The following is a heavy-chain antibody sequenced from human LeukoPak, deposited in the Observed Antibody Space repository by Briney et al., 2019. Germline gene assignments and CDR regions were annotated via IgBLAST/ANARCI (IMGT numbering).Heavy chain of an antibody. CDR2: IKQDGSEK. CDR3: ARDRLLYYYDSGPTGHFQH. J-gene: IGHJ1*01. D-gene: IGHD3-22*01. V-gene: IGHV3-7*01. Sequence: GGSLRLSCAASGFTFSIYWMSWVRQAPGKGLEWVANIKQDGSEKYYVDSVKGRFTISRDNAKNSLYLQMSSLRADDTAVYYCARDRLLYYYDSGPTGHFQHWGQGTLVTV. CDR1: GFTFSIYW.